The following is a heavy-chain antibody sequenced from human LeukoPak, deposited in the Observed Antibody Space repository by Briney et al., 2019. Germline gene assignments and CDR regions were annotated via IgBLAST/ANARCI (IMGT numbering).Heavy chain of an antibody. CDR3: ARYVWGSYPTFEDY. Sequence: SETLSLTCTVSGGSISSYYWSWVRQPPGKGLEWIGYIYYSGSTKYNPSLKSRVTISVDTSKNKFSLKLSSVTAADTAVYYCARYVWGSYPTFEDYWGQGTLVTVSS. CDR2: IYYSGST. D-gene: IGHD3-16*02. V-gene: IGHV4-59*01. J-gene: IGHJ4*02. CDR1: GGSISSYY.